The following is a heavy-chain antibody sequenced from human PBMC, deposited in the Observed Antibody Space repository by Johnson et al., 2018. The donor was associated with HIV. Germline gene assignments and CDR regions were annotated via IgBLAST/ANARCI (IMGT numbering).Heavy chain of an antibody. V-gene: IGHV3-66*01. J-gene: IGHJ3*02. CDR1: GFTVSSNY. Sequence: MLLVESGGGLVQPGGSLRLSCAASGFTVSSNYMSWVRQAPGKGLEWVSVIYSGDSTYYADSVKGSFTISRDNSKNTLYLQMNRLRAEDTAVYYCARMTTTVSHHDGFDIWGQGTMVTVSS. D-gene: IGHD4-17*01. CDR3: ARMTTTVSHHDGFDI. CDR2: IYSGDST.